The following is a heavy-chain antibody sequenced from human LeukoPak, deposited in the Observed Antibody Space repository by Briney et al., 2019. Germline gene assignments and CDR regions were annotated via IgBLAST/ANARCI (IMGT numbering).Heavy chain of an antibody. Sequence: GGSLRLSCAASGFTFSSYSMNWVRQAPGKGLEWVSSISSSSSYIYYADSVKGRFTISRDNAKNSLYLQMNSLRAEDTAVYYCARDVQPHYDILTGYFVGYYGMDVWGQGTTVTVSS. CDR3: ARDVQPHYDILTGYFVGYYGMDV. CDR1: GFTFSSYS. V-gene: IGHV3-21*04. D-gene: IGHD3-9*01. J-gene: IGHJ6*02. CDR2: ISSSSSYI.